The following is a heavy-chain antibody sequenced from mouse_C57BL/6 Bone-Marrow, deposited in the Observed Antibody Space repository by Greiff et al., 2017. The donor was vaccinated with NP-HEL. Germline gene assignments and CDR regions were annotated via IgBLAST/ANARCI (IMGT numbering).Heavy chain of an antibody. D-gene: IGHD3-2*02. CDR3: ARWRLCEGYFDV. CDR1: GYTFTGYW. J-gene: IGHJ1*03. Sequence: QVQLQQSGAELMKPGASVKLSCKATGYTFTGYWIEWVKQRPGHGLEWIGEILPGSGSTNYNEKFKGKATFTADPSTKTAYMQLSSLTTEDSAIYYCARWRLCEGYFDVWGTGTTVTVSS. CDR2: ILPGSGST. V-gene: IGHV1-9*01.